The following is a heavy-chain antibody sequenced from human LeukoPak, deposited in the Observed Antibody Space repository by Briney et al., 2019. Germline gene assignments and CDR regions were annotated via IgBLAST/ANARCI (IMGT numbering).Heavy chain of an antibody. D-gene: IGHD2-21*01. CDR3: ARGGLGGGVWFDP. J-gene: IGHJ5*02. V-gene: IGHV1-2*02. CDR1: GYTFTGYY. Sequence: ASVKVSCKASGYTFTGYYMHWVRQPPGQGLEGMGWINPNSGGTNYAHKFQGRVTMTMHTSINTAYMYLSRLRSDDTAVYYCARGGLGGGVWFDPWGQGTLVTVSS. CDR2: INPNSGGT.